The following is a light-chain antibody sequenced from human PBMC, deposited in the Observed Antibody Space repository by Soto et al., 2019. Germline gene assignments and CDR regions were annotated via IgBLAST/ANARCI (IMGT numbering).Light chain of an antibody. CDR1: QSVVNY. CDR2: DAS. Sequence: DVQLTQSPSTLSASVGDRVAISCQASQSVVNYLNWFQQRPGKAPQLLISDASHLEPGVPSRFSGQRSGTDFTLIFSSLQPEDFATYYCQQYVELPLTFGGGTRVEV. J-gene: IGKJ4*01. V-gene: IGKV1-33*01. CDR3: QQYVELPLT.